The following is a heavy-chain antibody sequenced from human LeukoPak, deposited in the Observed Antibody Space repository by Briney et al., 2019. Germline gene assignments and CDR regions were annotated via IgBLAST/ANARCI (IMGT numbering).Heavy chain of an antibody. J-gene: IGHJ4*02. CDR3: AKGKDSVASATNDY. CDR1: GFTFSSYS. D-gene: IGHD5-12*01. Sequence: KTGGSLRLSCAVSGFTFSSYSMSWVRQAPGKGLEWVSSISSSGTYKYYADSVKGRFTISRDNAKNSLYLQMNSLRAEDTAVYYCAKGKDSVASATNDYWGQGTLVTVSS. CDR2: ISSSGTYK. V-gene: IGHV3-21*01.